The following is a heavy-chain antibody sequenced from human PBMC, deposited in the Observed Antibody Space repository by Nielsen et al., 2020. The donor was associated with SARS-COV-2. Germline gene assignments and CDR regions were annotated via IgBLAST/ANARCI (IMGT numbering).Heavy chain of an antibody. J-gene: IGHJ3*01. CDR2: IKPDGSEK. CDR3: ARDWSRAFDV. CDR1: GFTFSSLW. V-gene: IGHV3-7*01. Sequence: GGSLRLSSAASGFTFSSLWMSWVRQVPGKGLEWVADIKPDGSEKFYVDSVKGRFTISRDNAKNSMSLQMNSLRVEDTAVYYCARDWSRAFDVWGQGTMVTVSS.